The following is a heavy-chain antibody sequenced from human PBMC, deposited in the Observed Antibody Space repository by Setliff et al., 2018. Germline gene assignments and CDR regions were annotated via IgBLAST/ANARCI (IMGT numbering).Heavy chain of an antibody. V-gene: IGHV3-33*03. CDR3: ARGYDGSGTYWAKDV. D-gene: IGHD3-10*01. CDR2: IYYDGSNT. Sequence: GGSLRLSCAASGFTFSRYGMHWVRQPPGKGLEWVAVIYYDGSNTHYTDSVEGRFTISRDNAKNTVYLQMNSLRDEDTAVYYCARGYDGSGTYWAKDVWGKGTTVTISS. CDR1: GFTFSRYG. J-gene: IGHJ6*04.